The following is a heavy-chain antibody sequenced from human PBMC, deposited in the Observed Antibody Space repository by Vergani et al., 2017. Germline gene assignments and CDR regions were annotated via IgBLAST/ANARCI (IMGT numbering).Heavy chain of an antibody. CDR3: AKERDDSNYGFDY. CDR2: ISSSGAAI. Sequence: EVQLVESGGGLVQPGGSLRLSCVASGFTFRPYTMNWVRQGPGKGLEWLSYISSSGAAINYADAVKGRFTISRDNAKNSLYLQMNSLRAEDTAVYYCAKERDDSNYGFDYWGQGTLVTVSS. V-gene: IGHV3-48*01. J-gene: IGHJ4*02. CDR1: GFTFRPYT. D-gene: IGHD4-11*01.